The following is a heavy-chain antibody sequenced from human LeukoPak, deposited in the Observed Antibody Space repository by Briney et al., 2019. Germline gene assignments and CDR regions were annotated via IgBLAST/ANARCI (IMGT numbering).Heavy chain of an antibody. D-gene: IGHD3-3*01. J-gene: IGHJ4*02. V-gene: IGHV3-23*01. CDR3: AKRYYDFPLGY. CDR2: ISANGGET. Sequence: PTGGSLRLSCAASGFTFSIYAMNWVRQAPGKGLEWVSSISANGGETHYADSVKGRFTISRDNSKNTLYLQINNPRVEDTAVYYCAKRYYDFPLGYWGQGTLVTVSS. CDR1: GFTFSIYA.